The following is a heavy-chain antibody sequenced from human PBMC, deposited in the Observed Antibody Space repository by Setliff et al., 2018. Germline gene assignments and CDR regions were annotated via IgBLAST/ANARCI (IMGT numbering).Heavy chain of an antibody. J-gene: IGHJ3*01. V-gene: IGHV4-34*01. CDR2: INQSGGG. Sequence: LSLTCNVYGGSFDTYYWSWIRQPPGKGLEWFGEINQSGGGDYNPSFKGRVTISVDTSKKQFSLTLRYVTAADTALYYCRQAVVGRDVFDVWGQGTVVTVSS. CDR3: RQAVVGRDVFDV. CDR1: GGSFDTYY. D-gene: IGHD1-1*01.